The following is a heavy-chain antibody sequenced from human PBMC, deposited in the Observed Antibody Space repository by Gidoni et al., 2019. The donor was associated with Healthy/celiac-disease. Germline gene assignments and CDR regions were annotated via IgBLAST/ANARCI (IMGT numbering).Heavy chain of an antibody. CDR1: GFTVSSIY. J-gene: IGHJ4*02. CDR2: IYSGGST. V-gene: IGHV3-53*01. Sequence: VQQVESGGGLIKPGGSLRLSCAASGFTVSSIYMSCVRQAPGKGLEWVSVIYSGGSTYYADSVKGRFTISRDNSKNTLYLQMNSLRAEDTAVYYCARGVRRAAAVDYWGQGTLVTVSS. CDR3: ARGVRRAAAVDY. D-gene: IGHD6-13*01.